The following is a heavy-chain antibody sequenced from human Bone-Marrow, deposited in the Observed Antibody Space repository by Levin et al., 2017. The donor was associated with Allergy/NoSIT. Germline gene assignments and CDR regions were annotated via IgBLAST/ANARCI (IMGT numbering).Heavy chain of an antibody. Sequence: PSETLSLTCTVSGGSISSSSYYWGWIRQPPGKGLEWIGSIYYSGSTYYNPSLKSRVTISVDTSKNQFSLKLSSVTAADTAVYYCARSIVVVRSKWFDPWGQGTLVTVSS. J-gene: IGHJ5*02. CDR3: ARSIVVVRSKWFDP. D-gene: IGHD3-22*01. CDR1: GGSISSSSYY. V-gene: IGHV4-39*07. CDR2: IYYSGST.